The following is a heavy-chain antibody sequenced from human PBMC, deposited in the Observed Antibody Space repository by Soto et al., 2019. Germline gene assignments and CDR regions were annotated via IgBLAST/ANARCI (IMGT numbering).Heavy chain of an antibody. J-gene: IGHJ4*02. CDR1: GFTFSSYG. CDR3: AKDASYYFDY. CDR2: ISYDGSNK. V-gene: IGHV3-30*18. Sequence: VQLVESGGGVVQPGRSLRLSCAASGFTFSSYGMHWVRQAPGKGLEWVAVISYDGSNKYYADSVKGRFTISRDNSKNTLYLQMNSLRAEDTAVYYCAKDASYYFDYWGQGTLVTVSS. D-gene: IGHD3-16*02.